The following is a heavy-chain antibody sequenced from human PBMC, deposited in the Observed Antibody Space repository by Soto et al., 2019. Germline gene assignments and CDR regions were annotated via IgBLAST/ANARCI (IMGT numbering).Heavy chain of an antibody. CDR2: ISSSGSTI. J-gene: IGHJ6*02. CDR1: GFTFSDYY. D-gene: IGHD2-21*02. Sequence: GGSLRLSCAASGFTFSDYYMSWIRQAPGKGLEWVSYISSSGSTIYYADSVKGRFTISRDNAKNSLYLQMNSLRAEDTAVYYCASPGDGGNSFFYYGTDVWGQGTTVTVSS. CDR3: ASPGDGGNSFFYYGTDV. V-gene: IGHV3-11*01.